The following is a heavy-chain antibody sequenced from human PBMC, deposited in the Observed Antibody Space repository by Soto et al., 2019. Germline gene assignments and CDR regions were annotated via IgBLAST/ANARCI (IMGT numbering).Heavy chain of an antibody. Sequence: QAQLAQSGAEVKKRGSSVKVSCRVSGGTFNNYAISWVRQAPGEGLEWMGGIIPAFGTPKYAQRFQDRVTISADVYAATAYMELTSLRSDDTAVYYCARDTREITRVRGVIPYYIYHMDVWGPGTTVAVSS. CDR2: IIPAFGTP. CDR3: ARDTREITRVRGVIPYYIYHMDV. CDR1: GGTFNNYA. D-gene: IGHD3-10*01. J-gene: IGHJ6*02. V-gene: IGHV1-69*01.